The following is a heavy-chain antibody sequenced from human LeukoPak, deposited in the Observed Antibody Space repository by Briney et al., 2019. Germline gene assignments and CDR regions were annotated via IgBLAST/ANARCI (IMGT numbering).Heavy chain of an antibody. CDR1: GFTFSSYG. Sequence: GGSLRLSCAASGFTFSSYGMHWVRQAPGKGLEWVAVIWYDGSNKYYADSVKGRFTTSRDNSKNTLYLQMNSLRAEDTAVYYCARDLLSHALYYYYGMDVWGQGTTVTVSS. CDR2: IWYDGSNK. V-gene: IGHV3-33*01. CDR3: ARDLLSHALYYYYGMDV. J-gene: IGHJ6*02.